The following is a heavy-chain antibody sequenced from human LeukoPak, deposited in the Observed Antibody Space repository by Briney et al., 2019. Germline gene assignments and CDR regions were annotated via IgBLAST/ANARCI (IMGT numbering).Heavy chain of an antibody. CDR1: GGSISGYY. D-gene: IGHD3-22*01. Sequence: SETLSLTCTVSGGSISGYYWSWIRQPPGKGLEWIGYILSSGSTNYNPSLKSRVTISEDTSVNQFSLKLSSVTAADTAVYYCARHYYDRSDSYSFDYWGQGTLVTASS. V-gene: IGHV4-59*08. J-gene: IGHJ4*02. CDR3: ARHYYDRSDSYSFDY. CDR2: ILSSGST.